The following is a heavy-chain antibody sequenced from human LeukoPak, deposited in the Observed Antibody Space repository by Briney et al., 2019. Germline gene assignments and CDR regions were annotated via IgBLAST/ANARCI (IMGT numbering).Heavy chain of an antibody. D-gene: IGHD3-3*01. Sequence: SGGSLRLSCAASGFTVSSNYMSWVRQAPGKGLEWVSVIYSGGSTYYADSEKGRFTISRDNSKNTLYLQMNSLRAEDTAVYYCARDRRYYDFWSGYYFDYWGQGTLVTVSS. CDR2: IYSGGST. CDR3: ARDRRYYDFWSGYYFDY. J-gene: IGHJ4*02. V-gene: IGHV3-66*01. CDR1: GFTVSSNY.